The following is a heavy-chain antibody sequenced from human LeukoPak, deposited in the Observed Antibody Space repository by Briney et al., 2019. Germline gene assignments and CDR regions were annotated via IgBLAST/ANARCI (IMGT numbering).Heavy chain of an antibody. Sequence: PGGSLRLSCAASGFTFSDYYMSWIRQAPGKGLEWVSYISSSGSTIYYADPVKGRFTISRDNAKNSLYLQMNSLRAEDTAVYYCAKGRMGCGGDCYQSPFFDYWGQGTLVTVSS. J-gene: IGHJ4*02. CDR2: ISSSGSTI. D-gene: IGHD2-21*02. V-gene: IGHV3-11*01. CDR1: GFTFSDYY. CDR3: AKGRMGCGGDCYQSPFFDY.